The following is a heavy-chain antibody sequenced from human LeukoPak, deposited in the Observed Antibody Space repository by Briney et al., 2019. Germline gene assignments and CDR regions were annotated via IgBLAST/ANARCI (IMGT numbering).Heavy chain of an antibody. D-gene: IGHD2-21*01. Sequence: GGSLRLSCAASGFTFSSYGMHWVRQAPGKGLEWVAFIRYDGSNKYYADSVKGRFTISRDNSKNTLYLQMNSLRAEDTAVYYCAKDHGAYCGGDCYYLFDFWGQGTLVTVSS. CDR3: AKDHGAYCGGDCYYLFDF. CDR2: IRYDGSNK. CDR1: GFTFSSYG. V-gene: IGHV3-30*02. J-gene: IGHJ4*02.